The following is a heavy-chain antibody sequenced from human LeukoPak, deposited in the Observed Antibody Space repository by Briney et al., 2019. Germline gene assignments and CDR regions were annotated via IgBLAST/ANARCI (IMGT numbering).Heavy chain of an antibody. J-gene: IGHJ6*04. Sequence: GGSLRLSCAASGFTFSSYSMNWVRQAPGKGLEWISYISSSTNTIYYADSVKGRFTISRDNAKNSLYLQMNSLRAEDTAVYYCAELGITMIGGVWGKGTTVTISS. CDR1: GFTFSSYS. CDR3: AELGITMIGGV. CDR2: ISSSTNTI. V-gene: IGHV3-48*04. D-gene: IGHD3-10*02.